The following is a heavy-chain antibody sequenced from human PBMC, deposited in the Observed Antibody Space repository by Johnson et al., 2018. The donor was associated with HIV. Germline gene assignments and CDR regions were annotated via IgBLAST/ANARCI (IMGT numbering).Heavy chain of an antibody. CDR3: ARDHDDSSGPRAFDI. J-gene: IGHJ3*02. CDR1: GFTFSNYA. V-gene: IGHV3-23*04. Sequence: MLLVESGGGLVKPGGSLRLSCAASGFTFSNYAMSWVRKAPGKGLQWVSTISGSAGRSDYADSVKGRFTLSRDNSKNRLYRQMNSLRAEDTAVYYCARDHDDSSGPRAFDIWGQGTMVTVSS. D-gene: IGHD3-22*01. CDR2: ISGSAGRS.